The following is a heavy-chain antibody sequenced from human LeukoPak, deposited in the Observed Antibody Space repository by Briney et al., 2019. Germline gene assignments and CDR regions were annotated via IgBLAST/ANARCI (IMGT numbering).Heavy chain of an antibody. V-gene: IGHV1-69*06. CDR2: IIPIFGTA. D-gene: IGHD4-17*01. CDR1: GGTFSSYA. CDR3: ARDTSTVTHWYFDL. Sequence: SVKVSCRASGGTFSSYAISWVRQAPGQGLEWMGGIIPIFGTANYAQKFQGRVTITADKSTSTAYMELSSLRSEDTAVYYCARDTSTVTHWYFDLWGRGTLVTVSS. J-gene: IGHJ2*01.